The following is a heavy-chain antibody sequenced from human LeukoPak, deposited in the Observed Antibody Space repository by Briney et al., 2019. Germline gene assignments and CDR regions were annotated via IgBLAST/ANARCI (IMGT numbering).Heavy chain of an antibody. V-gene: IGHV4-39*07. D-gene: IGHD2/OR15-2a*01. Sequence: SETLSLTCTVSGVSITSSSYYWGWIRQRQGKGLEWIVSIYYSGSTYYNPSQKSRITISVNTNKNPFSLKLSSVTAADTAVYYCAILTTYYFDYWGQGTLVTVSS. CDR3: AILTTYYFDY. CDR2: IYYSGST. J-gene: IGHJ4*02. CDR1: GVSITSSSYY.